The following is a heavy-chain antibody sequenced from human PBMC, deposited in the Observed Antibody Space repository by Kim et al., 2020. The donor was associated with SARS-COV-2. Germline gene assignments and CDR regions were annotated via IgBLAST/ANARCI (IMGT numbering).Heavy chain of an antibody. J-gene: IGHJ4*02. CDR1: GGSIGSSNW. V-gene: IGHV4-4*02. CDR2: IYHSGST. CDR3: ARVPLGSGRPGDDY. D-gene: IGHD6-19*01. Sequence: SETLSLTCAVSGGSIGSSNWWSWVRQPPGKGLEWIGEIYHSGSTNYNPSLKSRVTISVDKSKNQFSLKLSSVTAADTAVYYCARVPLGSGRPGDDYWGQGTLVTVSS.